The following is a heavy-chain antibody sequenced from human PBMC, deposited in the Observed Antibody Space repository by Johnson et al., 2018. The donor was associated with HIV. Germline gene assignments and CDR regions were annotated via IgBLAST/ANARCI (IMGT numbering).Heavy chain of an antibody. CDR1: GFTFSSYG. CDR3: ASLSSSLFGAFDI. Sequence: QVQLVESGGGLVQSGGSLRLSCAASGFTFSSYGMLWVRQAPGKGLEWVAVISYDGNNKYYADSVKGRFTISRDNSKNTLYLQMNSLRAEDTAVYYCASLSSSLFGAFDIWGQGTMVTVSS. CDR2: ISYDGNNK. V-gene: IGHV3-30*03. J-gene: IGHJ3*02. D-gene: IGHD6-13*01.